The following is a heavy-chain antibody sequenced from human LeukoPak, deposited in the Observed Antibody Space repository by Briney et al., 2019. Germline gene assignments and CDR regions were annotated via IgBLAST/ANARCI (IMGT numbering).Heavy chain of an antibody. CDR1: GFTFSSYS. CDR3: ARDWVTSGSY. D-gene: IGHD3-10*01. CDR2: ISSSSSTI. Sequence: GGSLRLSCAASGFTFSSYSMNWVRQAPGKGLEWVSYISSSSSTIYYADSVKGRFTISRDNAKNSLYLQMNSLRAEDTAVYYCARDWVTSGSYGGQGTLVTVSS. J-gene: IGHJ4*02. V-gene: IGHV3-48*04.